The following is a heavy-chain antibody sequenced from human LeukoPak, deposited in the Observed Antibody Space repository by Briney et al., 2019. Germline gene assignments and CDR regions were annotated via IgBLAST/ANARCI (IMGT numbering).Heavy chain of an antibody. D-gene: IGHD6-6*01. CDR3: ARDPGYSSSSGELRY. V-gene: IGHV1-46*01. J-gene: IGHJ4*02. CDR2: INPSGGST. CDR1: GYTFTSYY. Sequence: GASVKVSCTASGYTFTSYYMHWVRQAPGQGLEWMGIINPSGGSTSYAQKFQGRVTMARDTSTSTVYMELSSLRSEDTAVYYCARDPGYSSSSGELRYWGQGTLVTVSS.